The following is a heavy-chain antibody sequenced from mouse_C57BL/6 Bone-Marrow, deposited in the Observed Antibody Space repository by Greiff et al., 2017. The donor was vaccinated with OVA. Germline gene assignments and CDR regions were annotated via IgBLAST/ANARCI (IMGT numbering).Heavy chain of an antibody. CDR3: ARSDYSNSAWFAY. CDR1: GYTFTSYW. Sequence: VQLQQPGAELVKPGASVKLSCKASGYTFTSYWMHWVKQRPGQGLEWIGMIHPNSGSTNYNEKFKGKATLTVDKSSSTAYMQLSSLTSEDSAVYYCARSDYSNSAWFAYWGQGTLVTVSA. D-gene: IGHD2-5*01. CDR2: IHPNSGST. J-gene: IGHJ3*01. V-gene: IGHV1-64*01.